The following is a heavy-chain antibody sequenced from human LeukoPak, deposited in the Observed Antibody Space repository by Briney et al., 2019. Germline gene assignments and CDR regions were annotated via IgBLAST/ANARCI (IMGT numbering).Heavy chain of an antibody. D-gene: IGHD6-19*01. CDR1: GFTFSSYS. Sequence: GGSLRLSCAASGFTFSSYSMNWVRQAPGKGLEWVSSISSSSSYIYYADSVKGRFTISRDNAKNSLYLQMNSLRAEDTAVYYCAKAGIAVAGTPYFDYWGQGTLVTVSS. CDR3: AKAGIAVAGTPYFDY. CDR2: ISSSSSYI. V-gene: IGHV3-21*04. J-gene: IGHJ4*02.